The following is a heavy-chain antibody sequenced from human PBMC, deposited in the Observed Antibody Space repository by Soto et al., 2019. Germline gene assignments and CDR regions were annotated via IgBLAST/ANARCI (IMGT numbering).Heavy chain of an antibody. CDR1: GFTVSSND. CDR3: ARDGLTFGGD. J-gene: IGHJ4*02. CDR2: IYSGGST. Sequence: EVQLVETGGGLIQSGGSLRLSCAASGFTVSSNDMSWVRQAPGKGLEWVSVIYSGGSTHDADSVKGRFTISRDNSRSTLYLQMNSLRLDDTAVYFCARDGLTFGGDWGQGTLVAVSS. V-gene: IGHV3-53*02. D-gene: IGHD3-16*01.